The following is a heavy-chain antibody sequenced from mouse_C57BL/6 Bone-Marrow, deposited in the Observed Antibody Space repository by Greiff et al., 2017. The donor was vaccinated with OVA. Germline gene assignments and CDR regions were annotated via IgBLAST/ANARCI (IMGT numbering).Heavy chain of an antibody. CDR3: VSDYYGSSSAWFAY. Sequence: EVKLMESGGGLVQPKGSLKLSCAASGFSFNTYAMNWVRQAPGKGLEWVARIRSQSNNYATYYADSVKDRFTISRDDSESMLYLQMNNLKTEDTAMYYCVSDYYGSSSAWFAYWGQGTLVTVSA. CDR1: GFSFNTYA. D-gene: IGHD1-1*01. V-gene: IGHV10-1*01. CDR2: IRSQSNNYAT. J-gene: IGHJ3*01.